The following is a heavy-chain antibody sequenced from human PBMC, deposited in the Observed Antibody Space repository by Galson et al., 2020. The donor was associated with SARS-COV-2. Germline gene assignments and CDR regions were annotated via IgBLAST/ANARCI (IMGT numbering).Heavy chain of an antibody. CDR1: GYSFTSYW. V-gene: IGHV5-51*01. D-gene: IGHD3-22*01. CDR2: IYPGDSDT. J-gene: IGHJ4*02. Sequence: GESPKTSCKGSGYSFTSYWIGWVRQMPGKGLEWMGIIYPGDSDTRYSPSFQGQVTISADKSISTAYLQWSSLKASDTAMYYCARRPYYYDSSGYYLDCWGQGTLVTVAS. CDR3: ARRPYYYDSSGYYLDC.